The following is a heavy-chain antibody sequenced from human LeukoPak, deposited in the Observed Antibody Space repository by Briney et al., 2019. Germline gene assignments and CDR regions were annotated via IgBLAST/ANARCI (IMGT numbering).Heavy chain of an antibody. J-gene: IGHJ1*01. Sequence: PGGSLRLSCAASGFTFSSYSMTWVRQTPGKGLEWVSGISDSGDSTYYADSVKGRFTISRDNSRNTLYLEMNSLGAEDTAVYYCTKWSGFGNDWGQGTLVTVPS. CDR2: ISDSGDST. CDR1: GFTFSSYS. V-gene: IGHV3-23*01. CDR3: TKWSGFGND. D-gene: IGHD3-10*01.